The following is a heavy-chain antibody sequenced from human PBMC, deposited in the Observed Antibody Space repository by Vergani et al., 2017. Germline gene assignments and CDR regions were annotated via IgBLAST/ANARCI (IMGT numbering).Heavy chain of an antibody. D-gene: IGHD5-12*01. J-gene: IGHJ6*02. CDR2: ISGSGGST. CDR1: GFTFNHYA. CDR3: AKANPRNSGYDYLYYYHAMDV. Sequence: EVQLLESGGDLVQPGGSLRLSCAASGFTFNHYAMNWVRQAPGKGLEWVSGISGSGGSTYYAGSVKGRFTISRDSSKNTLYLQMNSLSAGDTAVYYCAKANPRNSGYDYLYYYHAMDVWGQXT. V-gene: IGHV3-23*01.